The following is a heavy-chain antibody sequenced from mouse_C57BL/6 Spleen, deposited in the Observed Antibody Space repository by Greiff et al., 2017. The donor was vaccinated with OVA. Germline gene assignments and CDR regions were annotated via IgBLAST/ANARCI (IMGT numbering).Heavy chain of an antibody. J-gene: IGHJ4*01. D-gene: IGHD2-5*01. Sequence: QVQLKESGAELVKPGASVKISCKASGYAFSSYWMNWVKQRPGKGLEWIGQIYPGDGDTNYNGKFKGKATLTADKSSSTAYMQLSSLTSEDSAVYFCARVYSNYGGYAMDYWGQGTSVTVSS. CDR1: GYAFSSYW. CDR3: ARVYSNYGGYAMDY. V-gene: IGHV1-80*01. CDR2: IYPGDGDT.